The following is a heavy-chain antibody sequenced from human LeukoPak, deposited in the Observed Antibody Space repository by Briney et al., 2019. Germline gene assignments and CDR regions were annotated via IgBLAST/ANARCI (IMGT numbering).Heavy chain of an antibody. CDR3: VRDRCSSTSCHDSPNWFDP. V-gene: IGHV3-53*01. CDR2: IYSGGNT. CDR1: GFTVSNNY. Sequence: GGSLRLSCAASGFTVSNNYMSWVRQAPGKGLEWVSVIYSGGNTYYADSVKGRFAISRDYSRNTVYLQMNSLRAEDTAVYYCVRDRCSSTSCHDSPNWFDPWGQGTLVTVSS. D-gene: IGHD2-2*01. J-gene: IGHJ5*02.